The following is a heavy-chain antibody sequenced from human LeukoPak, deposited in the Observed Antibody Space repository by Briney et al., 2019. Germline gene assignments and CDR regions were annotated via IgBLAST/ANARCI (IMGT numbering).Heavy chain of an antibody. D-gene: IGHD5-12*01. CDR1: GGSISSGGYY. CDR3: ARDLGGYGYHDAFDI. CDR2: IYYSGST. J-gene: IGHJ3*02. V-gene: IGHV4-31*03. Sequence: PSQTLSLTCTVSGGSISSGGYYWSWIRQRPGTGLEWIGYIYYSGSTYYNPSLKSRVTISVDTSKNQFSLKLSSVTAAGTAVYYCARDLGGYGYHDAFDIWGQGTMVTVSS.